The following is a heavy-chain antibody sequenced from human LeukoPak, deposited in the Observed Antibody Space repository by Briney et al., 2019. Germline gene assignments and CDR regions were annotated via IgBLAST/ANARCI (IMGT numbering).Heavy chain of an antibody. D-gene: IGHD1-7*01. CDR1: GFTFSNYW. CDR3: ATAGNYRFDY. J-gene: IGHJ4*02. CDR2: INPNGSTI. Sequence: GGSLRLSCAASGFTFSNYWVHWVRQAPGKGLVWVSRINPNGSTINYADSVKGRFTISRDNAKNTLYLQMNSLRAEDTAVYYCATAGNYRFDYWGQGTLVTVSS. V-gene: IGHV3-74*01.